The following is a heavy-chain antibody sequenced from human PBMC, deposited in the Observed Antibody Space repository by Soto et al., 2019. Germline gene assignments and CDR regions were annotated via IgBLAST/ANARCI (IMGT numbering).Heavy chain of an antibody. V-gene: IGHV4-59*08. J-gene: IGHJ4*02. CDR2: IYYICST. CDR3: ETGQSANYGASSDY. D-gene: IGHD4-17*01. Sequence: SETLSLTCTVSGDSISSYYWNWIRQPPVNGLELIGYIYYICSTNYNSALKSRVTISLDTSKSHFSLKLSCLSAADTAVYYCETGQSANYGASSDYWGQGILVTVSS. CDR1: GDSISSYY.